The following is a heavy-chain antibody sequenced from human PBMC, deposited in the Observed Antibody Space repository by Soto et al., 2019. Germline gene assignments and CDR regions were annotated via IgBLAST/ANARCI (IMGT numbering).Heavy chain of an antibody. J-gene: IGHJ5*02. CDR2: ISYDGSNK. CDR1: GFTFSSYG. Sequence: QVQLVESGGGVVQPGRSLRLSCAASGFTFSSYGMHWVRQAPGKGLEWVAVISYDGSNKYYADSVKGRFTISRDNSKNTLYLQMNSLRAEDTAVYYCAKDRTCSSTSCEVPWLDPWGQGTLVTVSS. D-gene: IGHD2-2*01. CDR3: AKDRTCSSTSCEVPWLDP. V-gene: IGHV3-30*18.